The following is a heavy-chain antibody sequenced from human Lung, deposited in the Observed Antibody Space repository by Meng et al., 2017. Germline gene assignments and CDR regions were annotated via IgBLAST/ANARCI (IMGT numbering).Heavy chain of an antibody. CDR3: ASFDHIPRRNYFDY. Sequence: QVQLQESGPGMVEPSQTLSLTCTVSGGSMSSGNYYWSWIRQPPGKGLEWIGYIHHSGSAYYNPSLKSRVSISVDTSKNQFSLNLNSMTAADTAVYYCASFDHIPRRNYFDYWCQGTLVTVSS. V-gene: IGHV4-30-4*01. J-gene: IGHJ4*02. CDR2: IHHSGSA. CDR1: GGSMSSGNYY. D-gene: IGHD2-21*01.